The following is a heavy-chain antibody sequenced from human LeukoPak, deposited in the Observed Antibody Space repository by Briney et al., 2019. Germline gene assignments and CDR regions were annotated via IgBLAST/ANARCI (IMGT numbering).Heavy chain of an antibody. CDR1: GGSISSSSSY. J-gene: IGHJ5*01. V-gene: IGHV4-39*01. CDR2: IFYSGST. CDR3: VTTRQLAVVPRIDT. D-gene: IGHD2-2*01. Sequence: SETLSLTCTVSGGSISSSSSYWGWSRQPPGKGLEWIGNIFYSGSTYYNPSLKSLVTMSVDTSNNQFSLNLSSVTAADTAVYYCVTTRQLAVVPRIDTWGHGTLVTVSS.